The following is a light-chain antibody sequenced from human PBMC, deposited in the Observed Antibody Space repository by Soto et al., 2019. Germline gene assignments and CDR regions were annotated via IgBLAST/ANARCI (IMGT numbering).Light chain of an antibody. J-gene: IGKJ4*01. CDR3: QQYGRSPLT. CDR1: QSVSSSF. V-gene: IGKV3-20*01. Sequence: EIVLTQSPGTLSLSPGERAILSCRASQSVSSSFLAWYQQKPGQAPRLLIYSSSNRATGIPDRFSGSGSGTDFTLTISRLEPADFAAYYCQQYGRSPLTFGGGTKVDIK. CDR2: SSS.